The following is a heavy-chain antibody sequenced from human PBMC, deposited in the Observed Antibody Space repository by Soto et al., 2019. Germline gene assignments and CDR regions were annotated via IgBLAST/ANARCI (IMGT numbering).Heavy chain of an antibody. CDR2: ISSSGSTI. D-gene: IGHD6-19*01. CDR1: GFTFSDYY. Sequence: SCAASGFTFSDYYMSWIRQAPGKGLEWVSYISSSGSTIYYADSVKGRFTISRDNVKNSLYLQMNSLRAEDTAVYYCARAWGVADYYYYGMDVWGQGTTVTVSS. J-gene: IGHJ6*02. V-gene: IGHV3-11*01. CDR3: ARAWGVADYYYYGMDV.